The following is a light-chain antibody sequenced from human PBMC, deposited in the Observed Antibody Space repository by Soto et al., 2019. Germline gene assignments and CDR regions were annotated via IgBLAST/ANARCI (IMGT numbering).Light chain of an antibody. CDR1: QSIDIW. V-gene: IGKV1-5*03. J-gene: IGKJ1*01. CDR3: QNYKSPPWT. Sequence: DIQMTQSPSTLSASVGDRVTITCRASQSIDIWLAWYQQKPGKAPKLLIYKTFSLESGVPSRFSGSGSGTDFTLTISSLQPDDFATYYCQNYKSPPWTFRQGTKVEIK. CDR2: KTF.